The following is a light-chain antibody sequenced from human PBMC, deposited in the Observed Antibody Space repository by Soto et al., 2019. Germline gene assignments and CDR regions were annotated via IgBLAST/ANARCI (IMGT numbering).Light chain of an antibody. J-gene: IGKJ1*01. CDR1: QSISSW. CDR2: DAS. V-gene: IGKV1-5*01. CDR3: QQYNSYSWT. Sequence: DIQMTQSPSTLSASVGDRVTITCRASQSISSWLAWYQQKPGKAPKLLIYDASSWESGGPSRFSGSGSGTGFTPANSSLQPNDFATYYCQQYNSYSWTIGQGTKVEIK.